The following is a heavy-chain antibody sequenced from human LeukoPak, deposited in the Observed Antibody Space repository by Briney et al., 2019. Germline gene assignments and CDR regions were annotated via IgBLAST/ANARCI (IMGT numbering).Heavy chain of an antibody. D-gene: IGHD5-12*01. J-gene: IGHJ2*01. Sequence: SETLSLTCTVSGGSVSSSNYYWGWLRQPPGTGLEWVGSIHYSGSSYYNPSLKSRVTISVYSSKTQFSLKLSSVTAADTAVYYCARHSATMKSDWYFDLWGRGTLVTVSS. CDR1: GGSVSSSNYY. V-gene: IGHV4-39*01. CDR3: ARHSATMKSDWYFDL. CDR2: IHYSGSS.